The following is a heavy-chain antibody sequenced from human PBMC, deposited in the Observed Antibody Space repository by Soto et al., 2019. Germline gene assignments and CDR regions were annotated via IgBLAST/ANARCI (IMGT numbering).Heavy chain of an antibody. D-gene: IGHD6-6*01. Sequence: EVQLLESGGGLVQPGGSLRLSCAASGFTFSSYAMSWVRQAPGKGLEWVSAISGSGGSTYYADSVKGRFTISRDNSKNTMYLQMNSLRAEDTAVYYCAKATSVLAARPKNAFDIWGQGTMVTVSS. CDR2: ISGSGGST. CDR1: GFTFSSYA. CDR3: AKATSVLAARPKNAFDI. J-gene: IGHJ3*02. V-gene: IGHV3-23*01.